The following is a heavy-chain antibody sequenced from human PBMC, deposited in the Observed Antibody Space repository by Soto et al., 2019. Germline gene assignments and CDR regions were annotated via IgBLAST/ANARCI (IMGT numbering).Heavy chain of an antibody. D-gene: IGHD6-13*01. CDR1: GFTFSDYY. V-gene: IGHV3-11*01. CDR3: ARKPYSSSWSDY. Sequence: GGSLRLSCAASGFTFSDYYMSWIRQAPGKGLEWVSYISSSGSTIYYADSVKDRFTISRDNAKNSLYLQMNSLRAEDTAVYYCARKPYSSSWSDYWGQGTLVPVSS. CDR2: ISSSGSTI. J-gene: IGHJ4*02.